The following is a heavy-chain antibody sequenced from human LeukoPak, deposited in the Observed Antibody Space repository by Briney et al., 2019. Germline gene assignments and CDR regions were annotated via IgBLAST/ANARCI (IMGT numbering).Heavy chain of an antibody. CDR1: GFTFSLYS. CDR2: ITSGSSTT. D-gene: IGHD1-26*01. J-gene: IGHJ3*02. CDR3: ASGIVGATTRYPDAFDI. Sequence: PGGSLRLSCAASGFTFSLYSMNWVRQAPGKGLEWVSYITSGSSTTYYADSVKGRFTISRDNAKNSLFLQMNSLRAEDTAVYYCASGIVGATTRYPDAFDIWGQGTMVTVSS. V-gene: IGHV3-48*01.